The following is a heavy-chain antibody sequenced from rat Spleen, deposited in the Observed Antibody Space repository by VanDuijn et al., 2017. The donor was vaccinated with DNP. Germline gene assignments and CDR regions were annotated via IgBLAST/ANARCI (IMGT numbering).Heavy chain of an antibody. Sequence: EVQLVESGGGLVQPGRSLKLSCAASGFTFSDYYMDWVRQAPTKGLEWVADTNYNGGITYNGDYVKGRFTISRDNAKSTLYLQMNSLRSEDMATYYCARHVLPLRIWDYWGQGVMVTVSS. CDR1: GFTFSDYY. J-gene: IGHJ2*01. CDR3: ARHVLPLRIWDY. CDR2: TNYNGGIT. V-gene: IGHV5-22*01. D-gene: IGHD1-3*01.